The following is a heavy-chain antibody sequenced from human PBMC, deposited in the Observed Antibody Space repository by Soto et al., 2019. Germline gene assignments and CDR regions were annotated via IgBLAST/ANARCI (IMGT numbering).Heavy chain of an antibody. J-gene: IGHJ3*02. V-gene: IGHV1-24*01. D-gene: IGHD6-13*01. CDR1: GYTLTELS. Sequence: ASVKVSCQVSGYTLTELSMPWVRQATGKGLEWMGGFDPEDGETIYAQKFQGRVTMTEYTSTDTAYMELSSLRSEDTALYYCATVTAAGSAFDIWGQGTMVTVSS. CDR2: FDPEDGET. CDR3: ATVTAAGSAFDI.